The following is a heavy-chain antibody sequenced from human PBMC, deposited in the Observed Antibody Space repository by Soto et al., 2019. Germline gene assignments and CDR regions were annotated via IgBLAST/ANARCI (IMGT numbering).Heavy chain of an antibody. CDR3: ARCPCGWSGRFDP. Sequence: QLLLQESGSGLVKPSQTLSLTCAVSGDSISSGGYSWSWIRQPPGKGLEWIGYIYHSGGTYYTPSLKILVSVAVDKSKRQFSLKLITGIAADTALYFCARCPCGWSGRFDPCVTGILVTVSS. D-gene: IGHD3-3*01. J-gene: IGHJ5*02. CDR2: IYHSGGT. V-gene: IGHV4-30-2*01. CDR1: GDSISSGGYS.